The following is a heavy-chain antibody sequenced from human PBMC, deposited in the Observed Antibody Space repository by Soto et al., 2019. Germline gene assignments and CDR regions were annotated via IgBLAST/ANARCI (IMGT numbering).Heavy chain of an antibody. CDR1: GFSFSSYG. CDR3: AKATYSGSYFSDY. CDR2: ISFDGSNE. V-gene: IGHV3-30*18. D-gene: IGHD1-26*01. Sequence: QVQLVESGGGVVQPGKSLRLSCAASGFSFSSYGLHWVRQARGKGLEWVAAISFDGSNEYHADSVKGRFTISRDKSKNTLYLQMNSLRAEDTAVYYCAKATYSGSYFSDYWGQGTLVTVSS. J-gene: IGHJ4*02.